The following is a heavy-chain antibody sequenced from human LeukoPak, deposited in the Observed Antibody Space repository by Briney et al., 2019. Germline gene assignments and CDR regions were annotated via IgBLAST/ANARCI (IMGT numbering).Heavy chain of an antibody. CDR1: DYTLTGYY. J-gene: IGHJ6*02. CDR2: INPTSGGT. Sequence: GASLKSSGKASDYTLTGYYLHGVRQAPGQGLGGMGWINPTSGGTNYAQKFQGRVTMTRDTSISTAYMELSRLRSDDTAVYYCARDVRSSWPQVLGYYYYGMDVWGQGTTVTVSS. CDR3: ARDVRSSWPQVLGYYYYGMDV. V-gene: IGHV1-2*02. D-gene: IGHD6-13*01.